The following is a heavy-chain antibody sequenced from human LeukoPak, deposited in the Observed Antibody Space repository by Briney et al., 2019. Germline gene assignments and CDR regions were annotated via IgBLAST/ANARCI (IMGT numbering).Heavy chain of an antibody. J-gene: IGHJ4*02. Sequence: TSETLSLTCAVSGVFINSNTYSWGWIRQPPGGGLEWIGTISYTGNTYYNSSLKSRLTISVDTSKTQFSLKLTSVTAADTAVYYCAREGYSSGWYEFDYWGQGTLVTVSS. CDR1: GVFINSNTYS. V-gene: IGHV4-39*02. CDR3: AREGYSSGWYEFDY. CDR2: ISYTGNT. D-gene: IGHD6-19*01.